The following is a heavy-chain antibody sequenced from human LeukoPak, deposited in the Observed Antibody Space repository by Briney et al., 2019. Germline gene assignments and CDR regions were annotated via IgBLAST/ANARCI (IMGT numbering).Heavy chain of an antibody. CDR1: GFTFGSYW. Sequence: PGGSLRLSCAASGFTFGSYWMSWVRQTPEKGLEWVADISDDGSAKYYLDSVKGRFTISRDNAENLLYLEMNSLRAEDTAVYYCARVRLGAAYFDYWGQGNMVTVSS. J-gene: IGHJ4*02. CDR3: ARVRLGAAYFDY. D-gene: IGHD3-10*01. V-gene: IGHV3-7*01. CDR2: ISDDGSAK.